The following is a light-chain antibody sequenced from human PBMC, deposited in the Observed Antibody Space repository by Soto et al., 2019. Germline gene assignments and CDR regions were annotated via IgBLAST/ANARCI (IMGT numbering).Light chain of an antibody. CDR2: GAS. CDR1: QSVGSS. J-gene: IGKJ5*01. Sequence: ERVMTQSPATLSVSPGERATLSCRASQSVGSSLSWYQQKPGQAPRLLFYGASNRATGIPDRFSGSGSGTDFTLTISRLEPEDFAVYDSQQYGSSPPITFGQGTRLEIK. V-gene: IGKV3-20*01. CDR3: QQYGSSPPIT.